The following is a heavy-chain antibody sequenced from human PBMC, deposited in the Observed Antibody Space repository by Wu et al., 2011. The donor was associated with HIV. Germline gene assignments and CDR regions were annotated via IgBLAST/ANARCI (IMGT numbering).Heavy chain of an antibody. V-gene: IGHV1-18*01. CDR3: ARVVSSYALGY. Sequence: KASGYYSLPAFGVSWVRQAPGQGLEWMGWTSAYNGDTNYVQKLQGRVTMTTDTSTSTAYMELRSLRSDDTAVYYCARVVSSYALGYWGQGSLVTVSS. D-gene: IGHD2-2*01. CDR1: GYYSLPAFG. CDR2: TSAYNGDT. J-gene: IGHJ4*02.